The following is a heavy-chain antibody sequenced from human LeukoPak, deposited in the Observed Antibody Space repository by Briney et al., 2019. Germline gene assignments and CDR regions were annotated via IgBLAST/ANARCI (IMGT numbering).Heavy chain of an antibody. Sequence: MPSETLSLTCTVSGGSISNYYWSWIRQPPGKGLEWIGYIYYNGSANYNPSLKSRVTISLDTSKNQFSLKLSSVTAADTAVYYCARQQAEYFDWLEGSYFDYWGQGTLVTVSS. CDR2: IYYNGSA. J-gene: IGHJ4*02. V-gene: IGHV4-59*08. CDR1: GGSISNYY. CDR3: ARQQAEYFDWLEGSYFDY. D-gene: IGHD3-9*01.